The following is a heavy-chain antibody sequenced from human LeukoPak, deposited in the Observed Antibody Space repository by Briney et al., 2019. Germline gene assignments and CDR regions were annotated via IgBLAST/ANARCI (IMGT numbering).Heavy chain of an antibody. CDR1: GFTFSGSG. J-gene: IGHJ4*02. CDR3: TKGGGVHSHSD. V-gene: IGHV3-30*02. CDR2: IRYHGSDK. D-gene: IGHD2-15*01. Sequence: TGGSLRLSCAASGFTFSGSGMHWVRQAPGKGLEWVAFIRYHGSDKYYADSVKGRFTISRDNSKNTLYLQMNSLRAEDTAVYYCTKGGGVHSHSDWGQGTLVTVSS.